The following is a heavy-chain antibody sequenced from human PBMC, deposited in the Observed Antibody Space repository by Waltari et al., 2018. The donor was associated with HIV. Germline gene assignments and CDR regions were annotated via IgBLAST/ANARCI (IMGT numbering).Heavy chain of an antibody. CDR1: GYSFTSSW. CDR2: IYPADSDT. V-gene: IGHV5-51*01. D-gene: IGHD3-22*01. Sequence: EVQLVQSGAELKKPGESLRISCKGSGYSFTSSWIGWVRQMPGKGLEWMWIIYPADSDTRYSPSFQGQVTISADKSISTAYLQWSSLKASDTAMYYCARLLGALDPNYYDSSGYQLDYWGQGTLVTVSS. J-gene: IGHJ4*02. CDR3: ARLLGALDPNYYDSSGYQLDY.